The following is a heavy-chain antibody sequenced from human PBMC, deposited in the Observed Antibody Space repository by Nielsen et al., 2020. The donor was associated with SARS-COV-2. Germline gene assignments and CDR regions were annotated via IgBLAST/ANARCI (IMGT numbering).Heavy chain of an antibody. D-gene: IGHD3-10*01. V-gene: IGHV4-31*03. CDR2: IYYSGST. J-gene: IGHJ4*02. CDR3: ARLAEERPSDNGGLRFGGIDF. CDR1: GVSINSIGYY. Sequence: SETLSLTCTVSGVSINSIGYYWSWIRHLPGKGLEWIGNIYYSGSTYYTPSLKSRIILSLDTSKSQFSLKVTSVTAADTAVYYCARLAEERPSDNGGLRFGGIDFWGQGTLVTVSS.